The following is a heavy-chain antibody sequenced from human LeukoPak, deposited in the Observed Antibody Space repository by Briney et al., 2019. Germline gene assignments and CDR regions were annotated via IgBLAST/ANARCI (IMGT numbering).Heavy chain of an antibody. V-gene: IGHV4-39*07. CDR2: IYYSGST. J-gene: IGHJ4*02. D-gene: IGHD3-16*02. Sequence: SETLSLTCTVSGGSISSSSYYWGWIRQPPGKGLEWIGSIYYSGSTYYNPSLKSRVTISVDTSKNQFSLKLSSVTAADTAVYYCARYDMITFGGVIAPNRFDYWGQGTLVTVSS. CDR1: GGSISSSSYY. CDR3: ARYDMITFGGVIAPNRFDY.